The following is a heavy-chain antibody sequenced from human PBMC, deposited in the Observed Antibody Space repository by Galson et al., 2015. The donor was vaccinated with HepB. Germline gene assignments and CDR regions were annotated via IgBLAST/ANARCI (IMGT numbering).Heavy chain of an antibody. V-gene: IGHV3-74*01. CDR3: ARDLGYGSGTGVADY. J-gene: IGHJ4*02. Sequence: SLRLSCAASGFTFSSYWMHWVRQAPGKGLVWVSRINSDGSSTSYADSVKGRFTISRDNAKNTLYLQMNSLRAEDTAVYYCARDLGYGSGTGVADYWGQGTLVTVSS. D-gene: IGHD3-10*01. CDR1: GFTFSSYW. CDR2: INSDGSST.